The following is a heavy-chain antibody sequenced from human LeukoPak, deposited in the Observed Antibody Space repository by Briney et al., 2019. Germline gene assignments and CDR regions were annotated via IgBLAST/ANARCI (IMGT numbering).Heavy chain of an antibody. CDR2: IYYSGST. Sequence: SETLSLTCTVSGGSISSYYWSWIRQPSGKGLEWIGYIYYSGSTNYNPSLKSRVTISVDTSKNQFSLKLSSVTAADTAVYYCARAVRLANWNYVYYYGMDVWGQGTTVTVSS. J-gene: IGHJ6*02. D-gene: IGHD1-7*01. CDR3: ARAVRLANWNYVYYYGMDV. CDR1: GGSISSYY. V-gene: IGHV4-59*01.